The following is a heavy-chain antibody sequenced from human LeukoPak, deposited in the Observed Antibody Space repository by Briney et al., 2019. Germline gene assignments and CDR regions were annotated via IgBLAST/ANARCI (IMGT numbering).Heavy chain of an antibody. CDR3: ARVSITMVRGVPALDY. CDR1: GGSFSGYY. J-gene: IGHJ4*02. D-gene: IGHD3-10*01. V-gene: IGHV4-34*01. Sequence: SETLSLTCAVYGGSFSGYYWSWIRQPPGKGLEWIGEINHSGSTNYNPSLKSRVTISVDTSKNQFSLKLSSVTAADTAVYYCARVSITMVRGVPALDYWGQGTLVTVSS. CDR2: INHSGST.